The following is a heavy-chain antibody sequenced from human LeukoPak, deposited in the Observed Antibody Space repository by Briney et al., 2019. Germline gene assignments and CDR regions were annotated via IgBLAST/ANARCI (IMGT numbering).Heavy chain of an antibody. CDR3: ARDPIAVAGFDAFDI. CDR1: GYTFTGYY. Sequence: ASVKVSCKASGYTFTGYYMHWVRQAPGQGLEWMGWINPNSGGTNYAQKFQGRVTMTRDTSISTAYMELSRLRSDDTAVYYCARDPIAVAGFDAFDIWGQGTMVTVSS. V-gene: IGHV1-2*02. J-gene: IGHJ3*02. D-gene: IGHD6-19*01. CDR2: INPNSGGT.